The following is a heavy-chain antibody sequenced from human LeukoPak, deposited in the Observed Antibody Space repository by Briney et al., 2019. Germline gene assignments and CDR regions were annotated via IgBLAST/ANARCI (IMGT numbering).Heavy chain of an antibody. CDR3: ARREQPNDAFDI. D-gene: IGHD1-26*01. Sequence: SETLSLTCTVSGGSISSYYWSWIRQPPGKGLEWIGYIYYSGSTNYNPSLKSRVTISVDTSKNQFSLKLSFVTAADTAVYYCARREQPNDAFDIWGQGTMVTVSS. J-gene: IGHJ3*02. V-gene: IGHV4-59*08. CDR1: GGSISSYY. CDR2: IYYSGST.